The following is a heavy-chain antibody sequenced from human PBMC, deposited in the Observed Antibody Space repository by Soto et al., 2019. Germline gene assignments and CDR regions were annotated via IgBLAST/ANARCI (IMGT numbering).Heavy chain of an antibody. CDR3: SGGVGDAV. CDR1: GFTFRRDW. J-gene: IGHJ4*02. V-gene: IGHV3-7*04. D-gene: IGHD1-26*01. Sequence: EEQLVESGGGLVQPGGSLRLSCAISGFTFRRDWMNWVRQAPGKGLEWVAHVNQDGNQKYYVDSVKGRFTIFRDNAKNSLFLQMDRLRVQDTALYFFSGGVGDAVWGQGTLVTVSS. CDR2: VNQDGNQK.